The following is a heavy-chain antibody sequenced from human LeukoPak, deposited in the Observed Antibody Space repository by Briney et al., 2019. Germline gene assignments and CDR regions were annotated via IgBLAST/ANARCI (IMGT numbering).Heavy chain of an antibody. CDR2: IYYGGST. CDR1: NGSISSYDSY. J-gene: IGHJ3*02. D-gene: IGHD3-10*01. Sequence: SQTLSLTCTVSNGSISSYDSYWSWIRQPPGKGLDWIAYIYYGGSTASTPSLKSRVTISVDTSKNQFSLRLTSVTAADTAVYYCARVSRGGSGSGAFDIWGQGTMVTVSS. V-gene: IGHV4-30-4*01. CDR3: ARVSRGGSGSGAFDI.